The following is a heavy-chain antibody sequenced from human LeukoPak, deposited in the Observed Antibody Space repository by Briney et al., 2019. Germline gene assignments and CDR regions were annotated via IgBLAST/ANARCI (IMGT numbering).Heavy chain of an antibody. D-gene: IGHD4-17*01. J-gene: IGHJ4*02. CDR1: GYTFTSYA. CDR3: AKVAARYGDYYFDY. CDR2: INVGNGNT. V-gene: IGHV1-3*03. Sequence: ASVKVSCKSSGYTFTSYAMHWVRQAPGQRLEWMGWINVGNGNTKYSQGFQDRVTITRDTSAITVYMELSSLSSEDMAVYYCAKVAARYGDYYFDYWGQGTLVTVSS.